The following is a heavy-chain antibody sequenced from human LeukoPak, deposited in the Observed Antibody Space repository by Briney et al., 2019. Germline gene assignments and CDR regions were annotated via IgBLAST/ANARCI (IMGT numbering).Heavy chain of an antibody. CDR3: AVRFLEWLF. V-gene: IGHV4-39*07. J-gene: IGHJ4*02. Sequence: SETLSLTCTVSGGSISSSSYYWGWIRQPPGKGLEWIGRIYTSGSTNYNPSLKSRVTMSVDTSKNQFSLKLSSVTAADTAVYYCAVRFLEWLFWGQGTLVTVSS. CDR1: GGSISSSSYY. D-gene: IGHD3-3*01. CDR2: IYTSGST.